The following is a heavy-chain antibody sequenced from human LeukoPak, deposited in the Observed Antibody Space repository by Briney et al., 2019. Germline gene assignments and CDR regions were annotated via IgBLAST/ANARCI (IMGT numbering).Heavy chain of an antibody. J-gene: IGHJ6*03. CDR2: IYYSGST. Sequence: PSETLSLTCTVSGGSISSSSYYWGWIRQPPGKGLEWIESIYYSGSTYYNPSLKSRVTISVDTSKNQFSLKLSSVTAADTAVYYCARGSGYATYYYYMDVWGKGTTVTVSS. D-gene: IGHD5-12*01. V-gene: IGHV4-39*07. CDR3: ARGSGYATYYYYMDV. CDR1: GGSISSSSYY.